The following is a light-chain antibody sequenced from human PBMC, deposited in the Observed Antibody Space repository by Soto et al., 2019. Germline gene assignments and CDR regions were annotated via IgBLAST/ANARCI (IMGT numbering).Light chain of an antibody. J-gene: IGKJ1*01. V-gene: IGKV3-15*01. CDR2: GAS. CDR3: QQYNDWPLT. CDR1: QSVSSY. Sequence: EIVLTQSPATLSFPAGERATLSSRASQSVSSYLAWYQQKPGQAPRLLIYGASTRATGIPARFSGTGSGTEFTLTISSLQSEDFALYYCQQYNDWPLTFGQGTKVDIK.